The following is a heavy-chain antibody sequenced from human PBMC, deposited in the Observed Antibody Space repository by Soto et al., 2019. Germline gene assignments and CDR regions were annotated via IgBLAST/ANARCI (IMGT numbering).Heavy chain of an antibody. V-gene: IGHV3-73*01. Sequence: DVQVVQSGGGLVQPGGSLKLSCAASGFAFNDSAMHWVRQASGKGLEWVARVRSKTNNYATAYPVSVRGRFTVSRDDSMGTTYLQMNSLKTEDTAMYYCTNNSVWGQGVLVTVSS. J-gene: IGHJ4*02. CDR3: TNNSV. D-gene: IGHD2-21*01. CDR2: VRSKTNNYAT. CDR1: GFAFNDSA.